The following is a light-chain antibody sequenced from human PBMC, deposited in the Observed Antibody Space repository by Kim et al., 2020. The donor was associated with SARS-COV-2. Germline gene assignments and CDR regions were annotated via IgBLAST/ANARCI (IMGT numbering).Light chain of an antibody. Sequence: PGGTVTLTWASNTGAVTSGNFPNWFQQKPGQAPRALIYGTSNKHSWTPARFSGSLLGGKAALTLSGVQPEDEADYYCLLSYGGARVFGGGTQLTVL. V-gene: IGLV7-43*01. CDR3: LLSYGGARV. CDR2: GTS. J-gene: IGLJ3*02. CDR1: TGAVTSGNF.